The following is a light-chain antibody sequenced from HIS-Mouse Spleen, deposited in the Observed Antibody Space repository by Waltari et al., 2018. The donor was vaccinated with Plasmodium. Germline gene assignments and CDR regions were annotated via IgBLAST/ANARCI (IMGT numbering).Light chain of an antibody. CDR3: QQYNNWSFT. CDR2: AAS. CDR1: QSISNY. J-gene: IGKJ3*01. V-gene: IGKV1-39*01. Sequence: DIQMTQSPSSLSASVGDRVTITCRASQSISNYLNWYQQKPGKAPKFLIYAASTLQSGVPSRFSGSGSGTDFTLTISSLQSEDFAVYYCQQYNNWSFTFGPGTKVDIK.